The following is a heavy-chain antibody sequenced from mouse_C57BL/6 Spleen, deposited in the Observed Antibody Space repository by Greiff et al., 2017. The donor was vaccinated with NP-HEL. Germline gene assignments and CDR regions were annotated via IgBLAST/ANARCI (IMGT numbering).Heavy chain of an antibody. CDR3: AGGPYEGFAY. J-gene: IGHJ3*01. CDR1: GFTFSDYG. D-gene: IGHD1-1*01. CDR2: ISSGSSTI. V-gene: IGHV5-17*01. Sequence: EVQVVESGAGLVKPGGSLKLSCAASGFTFSDYGMHWVRQAPEKGLEWVAYISSGSSTIYYADTVKGRFTISRDNAKNTLLLQRTSLRSEETAMYYCAGGPYEGFAYWGQGTLVTVSA.